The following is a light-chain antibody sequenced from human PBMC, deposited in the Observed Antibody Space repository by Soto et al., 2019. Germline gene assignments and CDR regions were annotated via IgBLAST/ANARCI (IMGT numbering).Light chain of an antibody. CDR1: PGISYY. V-gene: IGKV1-27*01. J-gene: IGKJ4*02. CDR3: QKHNSAPPT. Sequence: DIQMPQSPSSLSASIGDRVTITCRASPGISYYLAWYHQKPGKVPKLLIYAASTLQSGVPSRFSGSGYGTDCTLTISSLQPEDVATYYCQKHNSAPPTFGGGTNLEI. CDR2: AAS.